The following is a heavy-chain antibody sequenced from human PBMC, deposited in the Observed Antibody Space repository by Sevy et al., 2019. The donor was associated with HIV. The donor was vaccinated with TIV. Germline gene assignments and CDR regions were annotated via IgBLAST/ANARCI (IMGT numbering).Heavy chain of an antibody. CDR1: GCSISSSSYN. J-gene: IGHJ5*02. V-gene: IGHV4-39*01. D-gene: IGHD6-19*01. Sequence: SETLSLTCTVSGCSISSSSYNWGWIRQPPGKGLEWIGSIYYSGSTYYNPSLESLITISVDTSKNQFSLKLTSVTAADAAVYYCARRHSGGGEGGETWFDPWGQGTLVTVSS. CDR2: IYYSGST. CDR3: ARRHSGGGEGGETWFDP.